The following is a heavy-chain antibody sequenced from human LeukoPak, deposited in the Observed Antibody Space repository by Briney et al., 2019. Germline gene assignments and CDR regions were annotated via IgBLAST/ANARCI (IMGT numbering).Heavy chain of an antibody. J-gene: IGHJ4*02. Sequence: PGGSLRLSCAASGFTFSSYAMGWVRQAPGKGLEWVSAISGSGGSTYYADSVKGRFTISRDNSKNTLYLQMNSLRAEDTAVYYCAKDAGGAVASYYFDYWGQGTLVTVSS. D-gene: IGHD3-16*01. CDR3: AKDAGGAVASYYFDY. CDR1: GFTFSSYA. V-gene: IGHV3-23*01. CDR2: ISGSGGST.